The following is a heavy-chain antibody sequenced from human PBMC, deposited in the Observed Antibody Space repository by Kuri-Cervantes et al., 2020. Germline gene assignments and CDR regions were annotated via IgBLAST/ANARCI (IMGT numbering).Heavy chain of an antibody. CDR3: ARGGSSWHDY. J-gene: IGHJ4*02. Sequence: GESLKISCAASGFTFSSYSMNWVRQAPGKGLEWVSSISSSSSYIYYADSVKGRFTISRDNAKNSLYLQMNSQRAEDTAVYYCARGGSSWHDYWGQGTLVTVSS. CDR2: ISSSSSYI. CDR1: GFTFSSYS. D-gene: IGHD6-13*01. V-gene: IGHV3-21*01.